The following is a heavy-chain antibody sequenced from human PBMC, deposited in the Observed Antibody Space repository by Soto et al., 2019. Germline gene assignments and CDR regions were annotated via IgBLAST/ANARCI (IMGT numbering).Heavy chain of an antibody. CDR2: IYYSGST. J-gene: IGHJ3*02. V-gene: IGHV4-59*08. Sequence: QVQLQESGPGLVKPSETLSLTCTVSGGSISSYYWTWIRQPPGKGLEWIGYIYYSGSTNYNPSLKSRVPISVATSKHQFSLTLSSVTAADTAGYYCARRPGFGHAFDIWGQGTMVTVSS. CDR1: GGSISSYY. D-gene: IGHD3-10*01. CDR3: ARRPGFGHAFDI.